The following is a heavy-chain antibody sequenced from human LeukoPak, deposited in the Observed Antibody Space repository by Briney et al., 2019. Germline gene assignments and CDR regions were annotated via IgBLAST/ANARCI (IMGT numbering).Heavy chain of an antibody. D-gene: IGHD3-22*01. Sequence: SETLSLTCTVSGGSISSYYWSWIRQPAGKGLEWIGRIYTSGSTNYNPSLKSRVTMSVDTSKNQFSLKLSSVTAADTAVYYCARETNYYDSSGQYYYYYYGMDVWGQGTTVTVSS. CDR3: ARETNYYDSSGQYYYYYYGMDV. CDR1: GGSISSYY. V-gene: IGHV4-4*07. J-gene: IGHJ6*02. CDR2: IYTSGST.